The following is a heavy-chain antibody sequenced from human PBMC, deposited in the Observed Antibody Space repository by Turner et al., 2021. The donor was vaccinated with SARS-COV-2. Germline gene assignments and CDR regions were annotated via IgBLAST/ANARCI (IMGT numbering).Heavy chain of an antibody. V-gene: IGHV4-39*01. CDR1: GGSISSSSYY. Sequence: QPQLQESGPGLVKPSETLSLTCTVSGGSISSSSYYWGWIRQPPGKGLEWIGSIYYSGRTYYNPSLKSRVTISVDTSKNQFSLKLRSVTAADTAVYYCASLWFGELYDLDYWGQGPLVTVSS. CDR2: IYYSGRT. J-gene: IGHJ4*02. CDR3: ASLWFGELYDLDY. D-gene: IGHD3-10*01.